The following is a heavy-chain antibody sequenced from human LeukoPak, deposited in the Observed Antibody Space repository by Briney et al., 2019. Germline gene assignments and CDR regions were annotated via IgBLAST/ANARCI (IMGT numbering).Heavy chain of an antibody. D-gene: IGHD3-16*02. J-gene: IGHJ4*02. CDR2: INHSGST. Sequence: PSETLSLTCAVYGGSFSGYYWSWIRQPPGKGLEWIGEINHSGSTNYNPSLKSRVTISVDTSKNQFSLKLSSVTAADTAVYYCARYRRYDYVWGSYPKLFDYWGQGTLVTVSS. CDR3: ARYRRYDYVWGSYPKLFDY. CDR1: GGSFSGYY. V-gene: IGHV4-34*01.